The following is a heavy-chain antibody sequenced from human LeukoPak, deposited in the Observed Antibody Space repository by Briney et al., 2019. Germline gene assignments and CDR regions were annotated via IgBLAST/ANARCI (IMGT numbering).Heavy chain of an antibody. CDR2: IYSTGNT. J-gene: IGHJ4*02. D-gene: IGHD4-17*01. Sequence: SETPSLTCTVSGGSISNYYWSWIRQPPGKRLEWIAYIYSTGNTNYNPSLKGRVTISVDTSKNQFSLRLNSVTAADTAVYYCARHPSWPDYGGTFDYWGQGTLVIVSS. CDR1: GGSISNYY. CDR3: ARHPSWPDYGGTFDY. V-gene: IGHV4-59*08.